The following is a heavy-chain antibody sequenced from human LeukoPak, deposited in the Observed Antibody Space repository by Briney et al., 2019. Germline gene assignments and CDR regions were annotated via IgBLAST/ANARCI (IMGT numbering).Heavy chain of an antibody. V-gene: IGHV5-51*01. D-gene: IGHD5-18*01. J-gene: IGHJ5*02. CDR2: IYPGDSET. CDR3: ARLRYTAMVPRWFDP. Sequence: GESLKISCKGSGYSFTSYWIGWVRQMPGKGLEWMGIIYPGDSETRYSPTFQGQVTISADKSISTAYLQWSSLKASDTAMYYCARLRYTAMVPRWFDPWGQGTLVTVSS. CDR1: GYSFTSYW.